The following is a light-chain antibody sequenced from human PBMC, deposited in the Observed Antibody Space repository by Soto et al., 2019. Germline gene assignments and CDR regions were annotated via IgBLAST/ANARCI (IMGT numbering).Light chain of an antibody. V-gene: IGKV3-15*01. CDR1: QSVRTK. Sequence: IVVSQSPDTLYVSPGEGATLSCRASQSVRTKLAWYQQKAGQAPRLLIYGASTRATGIPDRFSGSGSGTEFTLTISSLQSEDFAVYYCQQYNSWPPITFGQRTRLEIK. CDR3: QQYNSWPPIT. CDR2: GAS. J-gene: IGKJ5*01.